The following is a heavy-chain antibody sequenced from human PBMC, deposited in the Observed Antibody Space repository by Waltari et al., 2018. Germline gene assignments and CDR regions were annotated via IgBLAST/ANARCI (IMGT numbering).Heavy chain of an antibody. CDR1: GGPFSGYY. D-gene: IGHD2-15*01. V-gene: IGHV4-34*01. CDR2: NNHSGST. J-gene: IGHJ4*01. Sequence: QVQLQQWGAGLLKPSKTLSLTCAVYGGPFSGYYWSWFRQPQGTGLEWIGENNHSGSTHCSPSIKSRVTIAVDTSKNQFDLKLSYVTAADTAVYYYAGGGKITILGVVHGYCGGGRCSVFDLWGQGTLVTVSS. CDR3: AGGGKITILGVVHGYCGGGRCSVFDL.